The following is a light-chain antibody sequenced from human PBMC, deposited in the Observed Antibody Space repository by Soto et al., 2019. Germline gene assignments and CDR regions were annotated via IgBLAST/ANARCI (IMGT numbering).Light chain of an antibody. J-gene: IGKJ1*01. CDR1: QSISSW. CDR2: KAS. V-gene: IGKV1-5*03. CDR3: QQYTSSPWT. Sequence: DIQMTQSPSTLSASVGDRVTITCRASQSISSWLAWYQQKPGKAPKLLIYKASSLESGVPSRFSCSGSGTKFTLTISSLQPDDFATYYCQQYTSSPWTFGQGTKVEIK.